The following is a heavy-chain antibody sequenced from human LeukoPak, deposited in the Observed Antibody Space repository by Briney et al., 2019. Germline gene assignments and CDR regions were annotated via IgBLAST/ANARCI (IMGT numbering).Heavy chain of an antibody. D-gene: IGHD3-10*01. Sequence: SQTLSLTCAISGDSVSSNSAVWNWIRQSPSRGLEWLGRTYYRSNWYNDYAVSVKSRITINSDTSKNHFSLQLNSVTPEDTAVYYCARSPLWFGELSTLFDYWSQGTLVTVSS. CDR2: TYYRSNWYN. CDR3: ARSPLWFGELSTLFDY. V-gene: IGHV6-1*01. J-gene: IGHJ4*02. CDR1: GDSVSSNSAV.